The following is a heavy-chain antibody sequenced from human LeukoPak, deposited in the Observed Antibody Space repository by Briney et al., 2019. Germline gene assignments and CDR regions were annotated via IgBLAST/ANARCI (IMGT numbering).Heavy chain of an antibody. CDR1: GGSISSTTYY. V-gene: IGHV4-39*01. J-gene: IGHJ4*02. CDR2: IYYSGIT. Sequence: SETLSLTCTVSGGSISSTTYYWGWIRQPPRKGLEWIGTIYYSGITYYNPSLKSRVTISVDTSENQFSLRLSSVTAADTAVYYCARREGNTKDRFDYWGQGTLVTVSS. CDR3: ARREGNTKDRFDY. D-gene: IGHD2-8*01.